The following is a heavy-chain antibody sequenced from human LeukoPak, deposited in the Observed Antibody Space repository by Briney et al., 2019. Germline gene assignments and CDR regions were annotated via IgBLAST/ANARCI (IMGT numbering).Heavy chain of an antibody. J-gene: IGHJ6*02. CDR3: AKDMEGAAAGTYYYGMDV. V-gene: IGHV3-30*18. CDR2: ISYDGSNK. Sequence: GGSLRLSCAASGFTFSSYGMHGVRQAPGKGLEWVAVISYDGSNKYYADSVKGRFTISRDNSKNTLYLQMNSLRAEDTAVYYCAKDMEGAAAGTYYYGMDVWGQGTTVTVSS. D-gene: IGHD6-13*01. CDR1: GFTFSSYG.